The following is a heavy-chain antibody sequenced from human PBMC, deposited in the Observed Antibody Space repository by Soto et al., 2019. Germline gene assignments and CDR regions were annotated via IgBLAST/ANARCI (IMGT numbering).Heavy chain of an antibody. D-gene: IGHD6-13*01. CDR2: FNPMSGST. CDR3: ARDLAAADY. V-gene: IGHV1-46*04. Sequence: QVQLVQSGAEVKKPGASVKISCKTSGYIFINYYIHWVRQAPGQGLEWVALFNPMSGSTNYAQKLHGRVTVTSDTSTSTVYMELSSLISEDTAVYDCARDLAAADYWGQGTLVTVSS. CDR1: GYIFINYY. J-gene: IGHJ4*02.